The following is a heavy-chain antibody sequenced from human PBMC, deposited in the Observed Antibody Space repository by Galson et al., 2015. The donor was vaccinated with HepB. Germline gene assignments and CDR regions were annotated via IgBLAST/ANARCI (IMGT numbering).Heavy chain of an antibody. CDR3: ARWLDYYDSSGYYYVGAFDI. V-gene: IGHV3-23*01. Sequence: SLRLSCAASGFTFSSYAMSWVRQAPGKGLEWVSAISGSGGSTYYADSVKGRFTISRDNSKNTLYLQMNSLRAEDTAVYYCARWLDYYDSSGYYYVGAFDIWGQGTMVTVSS. J-gene: IGHJ3*02. D-gene: IGHD3-22*01. CDR2: ISGSGGST. CDR1: GFTFSSYA.